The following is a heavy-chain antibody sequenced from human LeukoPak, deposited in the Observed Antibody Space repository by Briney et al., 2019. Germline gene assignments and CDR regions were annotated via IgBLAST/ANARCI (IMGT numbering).Heavy chain of an antibody. Sequence: PGGSLRLSCAASGFTFSSYGMHWVRQAPGKGLEWAAFIRYDGSNKYYADSVKGRFTISRDNSKNTLYLQMNSLRAEDTAVYYCAKWGQGVTYAFDYWGQGTLVTVSS. D-gene: IGHD2-21*02. V-gene: IGHV3-30*02. CDR3: AKWGQGVTYAFDY. CDR2: IRYDGSNK. J-gene: IGHJ4*02. CDR1: GFTFSSYG.